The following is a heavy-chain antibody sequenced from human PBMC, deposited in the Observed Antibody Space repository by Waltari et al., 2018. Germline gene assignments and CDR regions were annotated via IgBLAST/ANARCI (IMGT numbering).Heavy chain of an antibody. CDR2: IVVGSGNT. J-gene: IGHJ3*02. CDR3: AAPLRVASFDI. V-gene: IGHV1-58*01. Sequence: QMQLVQSGPEVKKPGTSVKVSCKASGFTFTSSAVQWVRQARGQRLEWIGWIVVGSGNTNYAQKFQERVTITRDMSTSTAYMELSSLRSEDTAGYYCAAPLRVASFDIWGQGTMVTVSS. D-gene: IGHD3-16*01. CDR1: GFTFTSSA.